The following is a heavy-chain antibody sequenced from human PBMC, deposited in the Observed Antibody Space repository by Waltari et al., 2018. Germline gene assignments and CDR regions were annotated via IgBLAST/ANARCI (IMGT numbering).Heavy chain of an antibody. Sequence: EVQLLESGGGLIQPGGSLRLSCAGSGFPPGTYAMTWVRQAPGKGLEWVSGIGACGDITFYTDSVRGRFTISRDNSNNIVYLQMNNLKAEDTAIYYCTKDSDSSIHWFGMDAWGQGTTVTV. D-gene: IGHD3-9*01. CDR1: GFPPGTYA. CDR3: TKDSDSSIHWFGMDA. V-gene: IGHV3-23*01. CDR2: IGACGDIT. J-gene: IGHJ6*02.